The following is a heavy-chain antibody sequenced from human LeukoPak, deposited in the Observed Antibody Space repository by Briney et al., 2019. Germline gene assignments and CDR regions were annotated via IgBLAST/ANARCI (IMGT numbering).Heavy chain of an antibody. V-gene: IGHV4-31*11. D-gene: IGHD3-22*01. CDR2: IYYSGST. CDR3: ARGRDYYDSSGYLYYFDY. Sequence: SETLSLTCAVSGGSISSGGYYWSWIRQHPGKGLEWIGYIYYSGSTYYNPSLKSRVTISVDTSKNQFSLKLSSVTAADTAVYYCARGRDYYDSSGYLYYFDYWGQGTLVTVSS. J-gene: IGHJ4*02. CDR1: GGSISSGGYY.